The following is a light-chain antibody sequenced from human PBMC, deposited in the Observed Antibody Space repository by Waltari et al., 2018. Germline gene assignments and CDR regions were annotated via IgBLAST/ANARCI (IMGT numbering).Light chain of an antibody. J-gene: IGKJ2*01. CDR3: QQYYSTPLT. CDR1: QSVLYSSNNKNY. V-gene: IGKV4-1*01. CDR2: WAS. Sequence: DIVMTQSPDSLAVSPGERATTNCKSSQSVLYSSNNKNYLGWYQQKPRQPPKLLIYWASTRESGVPDRFSGSGSGTDFTLTISSLQAEDVAVYYCQQYYSTPLTFGQGTKLEIK.